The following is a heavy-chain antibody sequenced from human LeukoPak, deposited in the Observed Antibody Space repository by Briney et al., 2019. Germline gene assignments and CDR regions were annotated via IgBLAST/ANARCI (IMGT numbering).Heavy chain of an antibody. J-gene: IGHJ4*02. CDR2: ISGSGIST. D-gene: IGHD3-22*01. CDR1: GFTFSSYA. CDR3: AKGPTYYYDTCGYYIDY. V-gene: IGHV3-23*01. Sequence: GGSLRLSCAASGFTFSSYAMSWVRQAPGKGLEWVSAISGSGISTYYADSVKGRFTISRDNSKNTLYLQMNSLRAEDTAVYYCAKGPTYYYDTCGYYIDYWGQGTLVTVSS.